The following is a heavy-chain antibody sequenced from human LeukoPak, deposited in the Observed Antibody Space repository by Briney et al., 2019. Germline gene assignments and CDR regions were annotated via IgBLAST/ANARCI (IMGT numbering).Heavy chain of an antibody. CDR1: GYTFTSYY. V-gene: IGHV1-46*01. J-gene: IGHJ5*02. CDR2: INPSGGST. Sequence: ASAKVSCKASGYTFTSYYMHWARQAPGQGLEWMGIINPSGGSTSYAQKFQGRVTMTRDTSTSTVYMELSSLRSEDTAVYYCARVWLGGSQNHYNWFDPWGQGTLVTVSS. CDR3: ARVWLGGSQNHYNWFDP. D-gene: IGHD1-26*01.